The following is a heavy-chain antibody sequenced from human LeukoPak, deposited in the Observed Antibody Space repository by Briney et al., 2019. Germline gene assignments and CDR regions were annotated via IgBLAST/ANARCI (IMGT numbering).Heavy chain of an antibody. J-gene: IGHJ6*04. D-gene: IGHD3-9*01. CDR3: ASPIYDILPGPNYYYYYGRDV. CDR1: GYTFTSYG. V-gene: IGHV1-18*04. CDR2: ISAYNGNT. Sequence: ASVKVSCKASGYTFTSYGISWVRQAPGQGLEWMGWISAYNGNTNYAQKLQGRVPMTTDTSTSTAYMELRSLRSDDTAVYYCASPIYDILPGPNYYYYYGRDVWGKGPTVTVPS.